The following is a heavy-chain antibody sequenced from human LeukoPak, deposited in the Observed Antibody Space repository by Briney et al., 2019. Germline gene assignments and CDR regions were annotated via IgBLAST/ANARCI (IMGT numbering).Heavy chain of an antibody. Sequence: PSETLSLTCAVYVGSFSGYYWSWIRQPPGKGLEWIGEINHSGSTNYNPSLKSRVTVSVDTSKNQFSLKLSSVTAADTAVYYCARANYDSSGSGAFDIWGQGTMVTVSS. J-gene: IGHJ3*02. CDR2: INHSGST. CDR1: VGSFSGYY. V-gene: IGHV4-34*01. D-gene: IGHD3-22*01. CDR3: ARANYDSSGSGAFDI.